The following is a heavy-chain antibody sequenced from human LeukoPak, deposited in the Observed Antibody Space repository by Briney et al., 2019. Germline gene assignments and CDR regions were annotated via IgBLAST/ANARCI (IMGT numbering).Heavy chain of an antibody. D-gene: IGHD5-24*01. Sequence: GGSLRLSCAASGFTFSRHAMSWVRQAPGKGLEWVSTSGLNSVNTLCAESVQGRFTISRDNSKNTLDLQMDNLRVDDTAVYYCAKGDDIGKHPTSAYYFDNWGQGTLVTVSS. V-gene: IGHV3-23*01. J-gene: IGHJ4*02. CDR2: SGLNSVNT. CDR1: GFTFSRHA. CDR3: AKGDDIGKHPTSAYYFDN.